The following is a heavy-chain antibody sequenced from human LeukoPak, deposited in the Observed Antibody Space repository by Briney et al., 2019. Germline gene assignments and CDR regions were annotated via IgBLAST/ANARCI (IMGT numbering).Heavy chain of an antibody. J-gene: IGHJ6*02. CDR2: INAGNGNT. Sequence: GASVKVSCKASGYTFTSYAMHWVRQAPGQRLEWMGWINAGNGNTKYSQKFQGRVTITRDTSASTAYMELSSLRSEDTAVYYCARPGILEWLVADYYYYGMDVWGQGTTATVSS. CDR1: GYTFTSYA. CDR3: ARPGILEWLVADYYYYGMDV. D-gene: IGHD3-3*01. V-gene: IGHV1-3*01.